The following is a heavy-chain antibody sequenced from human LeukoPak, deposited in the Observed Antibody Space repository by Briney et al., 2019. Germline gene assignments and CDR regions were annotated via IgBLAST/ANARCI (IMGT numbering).Heavy chain of an antibody. CDR2: ISGSGGST. J-gene: IGHJ4*02. CDR1: GFTFSSYA. CDR3: AKSHPPHYDFWSGYYPPLLDY. V-gene: IGHV3-23*01. Sequence: PGGSLRLSCAASGFTFSSYAMSWVRQAPGKGLEWVSAISGSGGSTYYADSVKGRFTISRDNSKNTLYLQMNSLRAEDTAVYYCAKSHPPHYDFWSGYYPPLLDYWGQGTLVTVSS. D-gene: IGHD3-3*01.